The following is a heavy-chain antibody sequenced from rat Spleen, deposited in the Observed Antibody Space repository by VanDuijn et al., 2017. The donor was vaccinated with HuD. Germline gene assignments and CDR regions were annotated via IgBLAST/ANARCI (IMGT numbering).Heavy chain of an antibody. D-gene: IGHD1-5*01. CDR1: GFTFSNYG. J-gene: IGHJ2*01. CDR2: ISNTGGST. Sequence: EVQLVESGGGLVQPGRSLKLSCAASGFTFSNYGMAWVRQAPTKGLEWVASISNTGGSTYYPDSVKGRFTISRENAKSTLYFQMNSLRSEDTATYYCTTEGDIGTTEYWGQGVMVTVSS. CDR3: TTEGDIGTTEY. V-gene: IGHV5-27*01.